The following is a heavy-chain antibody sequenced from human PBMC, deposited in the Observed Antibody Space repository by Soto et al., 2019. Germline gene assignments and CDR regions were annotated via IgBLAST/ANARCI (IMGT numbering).Heavy chain of an antibody. CDR3: ARIHRYCSGGSCFLLDY. CDR2: IHYSGST. D-gene: IGHD2-15*01. V-gene: IGHV4-59*08. J-gene: IGHJ4*02. Sequence: SETLSLTCTVSGGSISGYYWSWIRQPPGEGLELIGYIHYSGSTNYNPSLRSRVTMSADTSKSQFSLRLSSVTAADTAVYFCARIHRYCSGGSCFLLDYCGQGTLVTVSS. CDR1: GGSISGYY.